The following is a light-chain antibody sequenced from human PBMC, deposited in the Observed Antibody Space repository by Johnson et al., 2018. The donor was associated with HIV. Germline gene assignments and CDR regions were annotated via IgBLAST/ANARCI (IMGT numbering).Light chain of an antibody. CDR2: ENT. CDR1: SSNIGNKY. J-gene: IGLJ1*01. V-gene: IGLV1-51*02. CDR3: GTWDSSLSVYV. Sequence: QSVLTQPPSVSAAPGQKVTISCSGSSSNIGNKYVSWYQQLPGTAPKLLIYENTKRPSGIPDRFSGSKSGTSATLDITGLQTGDEADYYCGTWDSSLSVYVFGTGTKVTVL.